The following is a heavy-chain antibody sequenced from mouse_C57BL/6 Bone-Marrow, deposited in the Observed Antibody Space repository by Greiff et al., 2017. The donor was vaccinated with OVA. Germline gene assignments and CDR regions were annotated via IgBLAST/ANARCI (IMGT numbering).Heavy chain of an antibody. Sequence: VQLQQSGAELVRPGASVKLSCTASGFNIKDDYMHWVKQRPEQGLEWIGWIDPENGDTEYASKFQGKATITADTSSNTAYLQLSSLTSEDTAVYYCTTSSSGYGYYAMDYWGQGTSVTVSS. J-gene: IGHJ4*01. CDR3: TTSSSGYGYYAMDY. V-gene: IGHV14-4*01. D-gene: IGHD3-2*02. CDR1: GFNIKDDY. CDR2: IDPENGDT.